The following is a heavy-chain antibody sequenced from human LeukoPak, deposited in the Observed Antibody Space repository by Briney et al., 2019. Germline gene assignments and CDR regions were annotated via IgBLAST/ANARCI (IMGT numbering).Heavy chain of an antibody. J-gene: IGHJ4*02. Sequence: ASVKVSRKASGYTFSDYDMHWVRQAPGQGPEWMGWINPNSGATNYAQKFQGRVTVTRDMSINTAYMELSRLRIDDTAVYYCARVPKVRPTGDFDYWGQGTLVTVSS. CDR3: ARVPKVRPTGDFDY. D-gene: IGHD3-10*01. CDR1: GYTFSDYD. V-gene: IGHV1-2*02. CDR2: INPNSGAT.